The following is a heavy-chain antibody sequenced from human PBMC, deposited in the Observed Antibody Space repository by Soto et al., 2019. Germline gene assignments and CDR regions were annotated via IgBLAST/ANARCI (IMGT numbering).Heavy chain of an antibody. CDR3: ARAVGDYYYGMDV. Sequence: RRLSCAASGFTFSSYWMHWVRQAPGRGLVWVSRINSDGSSTSYADSVKGRFTISRDNAKNTLYLQMNSLRAEDTAVYYCARAVGDYYYGMDVWGQGTTVTVSS. CDR1: GFTFSSYW. CDR2: INSDGSST. V-gene: IGHV3-74*01. J-gene: IGHJ6*02.